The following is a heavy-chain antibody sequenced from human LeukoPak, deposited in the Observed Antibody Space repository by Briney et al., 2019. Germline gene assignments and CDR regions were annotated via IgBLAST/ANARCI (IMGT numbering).Heavy chain of an antibody. CDR3: ARERTAYYFYDMDV. CDR1: GSTFSDYY. J-gene: IGHJ6*02. V-gene: IGHV3-11*01. CDR2: ISSSSFTM. Sequence: PGGSLRLSCAASGSTFSDYYMSWIRQAPGKGLEWVSYISSSSFTMYYADSVKGRFTISRDNAKNSLSLQMNSLRAEDTAVYYCARERTAYYFYDMDVWGQGTTVTVSS.